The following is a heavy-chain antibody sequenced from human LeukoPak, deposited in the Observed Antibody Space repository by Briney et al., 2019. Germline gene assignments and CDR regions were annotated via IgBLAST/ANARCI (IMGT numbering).Heavy chain of an antibody. CDR1: GGSFSGYY. V-gene: IGHV4-34*01. D-gene: IGHD4-17*01. J-gene: IGHJ6*03. Sequence: SETLSLTCAVYGGSFSGYYWSWIRQPPGKGLEWIGEINHSGSTNYNPSLKSRVTISVDTSKNQFSLKLSSVTAADTAVYYCARSTWTTVTVLRGIYYYYYMNVWGKGTTVTVSS. CDR3: ARSTWTTVTVLRGIYYYYYMNV. CDR2: INHSGST.